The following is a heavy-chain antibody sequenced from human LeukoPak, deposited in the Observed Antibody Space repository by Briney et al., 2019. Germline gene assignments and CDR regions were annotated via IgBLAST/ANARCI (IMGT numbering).Heavy chain of an antibody. Sequence: SETLSLTCAVYGGSFSGYYWSWIRQPPGKGLEWIGEINHSGSTNYNPSLKSRLTISVDTSNNHFSLKLRSVTAADTAVYFCARGGPQMVTAFYWGQGSLVTVSS. J-gene: IGHJ4*02. V-gene: IGHV4-34*01. CDR1: GGSFSGYY. CDR2: INHSGST. CDR3: ARGGPQMVTAFY. D-gene: IGHD2-21*02.